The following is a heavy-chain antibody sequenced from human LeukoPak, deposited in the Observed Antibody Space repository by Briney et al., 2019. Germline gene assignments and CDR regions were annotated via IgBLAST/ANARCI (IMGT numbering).Heavy chain of an antibody. Sequence: SETLSLTCAVYVGSFSGYYWSWIRQPPGKGLEWIGEINHSGSTNYNPSLKSRVTISVDTSKNQFSLKLSSVTAADTAVYYCARAAWSGYYYGLGWFDPWGQGTLVTVSS. J-gene: IGHJ5*02. CDR2: INHSGST. D-gene: IGHD3-22*01. CDR3: ARAAWSGYYYGLGWFDP. CDR1: VGSFSGYY. V-gene: IGHV4-34*01.